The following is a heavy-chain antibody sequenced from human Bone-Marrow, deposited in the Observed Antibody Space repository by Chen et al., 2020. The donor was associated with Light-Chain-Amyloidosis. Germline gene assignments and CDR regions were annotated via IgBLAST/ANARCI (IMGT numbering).Heavy chain of an antibody. D-gene: IGHD5-12*01. CDR3: ARRRDGYNFDY. V-gene: IGHV5-51*01. Sequence: EVQLEQSGTEVKKPGDSLKTSCKGSGDTFPNYWIGWVRQMPGKGLEWMGVIYPDDSDARYSPSFEGQVTISADKSITTAYLQWRSLKASDTAMYYCARRRDGYNFDYWGQGTLVTVSS. J-gene: IGHJ4*02. CDR1: GDTFPNYW. CDR2: IYPDDSDA.